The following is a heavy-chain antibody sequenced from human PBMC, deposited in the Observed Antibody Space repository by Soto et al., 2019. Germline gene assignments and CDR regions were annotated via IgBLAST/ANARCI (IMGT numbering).Heavy chain of an antibody. D-gene: IGHD3-3*02. CDR1: GGTFSSSA. CDR2: IMPIFRTP. CDR3: ARDKDRQQLGGNYYYIMDV. J-gene: IGHJ6*02. V-gene: IGHV1-69*12. Sequence: QVQLVQSGAEVRKPGSSVKLSCKASGGTFSSSAFSWVRQAPGQGLEWMGGIMPIFRTPDYAQKFQGRVTITADASTSTAYMELSSLRSEDTAIYFCARDKDRQQLGGNYYYIMDVWGQGTTVTVSS.